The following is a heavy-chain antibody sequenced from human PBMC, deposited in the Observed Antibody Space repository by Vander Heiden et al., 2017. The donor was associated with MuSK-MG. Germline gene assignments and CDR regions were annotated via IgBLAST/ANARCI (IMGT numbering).Heavy chain of an antibody. D-gene: IGHD3-10*01. Sequence: QEQLVESGGGVVPRGGTMRLSCVSTGFALNHAAMHLGRKVPGKGLAWVSTVAYDGLREDYADFARGRFSVSRDNSGGTVSLEMNSLTVEDTATYYCARSRWGWDGSGSQRYFFTMDVWGQGRTVTVS. CDR1: GFALNHAA. V-gene: IGHV3-30*04. J-gene: IGHJ6*02. CDR3: ARSRWGWDGSGSQRYFFTMDV. CDR2: VAYDGLRE.